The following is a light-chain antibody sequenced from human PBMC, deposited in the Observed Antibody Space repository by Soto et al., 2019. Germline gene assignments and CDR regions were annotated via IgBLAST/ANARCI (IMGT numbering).Light chain of an antibody. V-gene: IGKV3-20*01. J-gene: IGKJ1*01. Sequence: IVMTQSPGTRSLSPGEGATLSWSASQSVTNNQLAWFRQKPGQAPRLIIWGASSRAADIPDRFSGSVSGTDGTITINRLEKEDGAVYDGQQSDSSTRTFGQGTKVDIK. CDR2: GAS. CDR1: QSVTNNQ. CDR3: QQSDSSTRT.